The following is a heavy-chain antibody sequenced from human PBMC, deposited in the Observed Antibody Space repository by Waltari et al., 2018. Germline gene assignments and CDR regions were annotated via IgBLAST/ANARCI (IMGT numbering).Heavy chain of an antibody. J-gene: IGHJ5*02. Sequence: EVQLVQSGAEVKKPGATVKISCKVSGYTFTDYYMHWVQQAPGKGLEWMGRVDPEDGETIYAEKFQGRVTITADTSTDTAYMELSSLRSEDTAVYYCATSRRLLLWFGELLQNNWFDPWGQGTLVTVSS. CDR3: ATSRRLLLWFGELLQNNWFDP. CDR1: GYTFTDYY. CDR2: VDPEDGET. V-gene: IGHV1-69-2*01. D-gene: IGHD3-10*01.